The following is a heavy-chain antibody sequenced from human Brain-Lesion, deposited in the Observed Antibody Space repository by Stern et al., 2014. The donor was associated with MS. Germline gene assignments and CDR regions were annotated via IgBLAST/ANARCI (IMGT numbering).Heavy chain of an antibody. CDR3: VRETGGYTYGDTDFFDF. CDR1: GGSISSGSYY. D-gene: IGHD5-18*01. V-gene: IGHV4-61*02. Sequence: QVQLQESGPGLVKPSQTLSLTCSVSGGSISSGSYYWNWIRQPAGKGLGWIGRIYASGSTNYSPSLQSRVFISGDTSKNQFSLKLSSVTAADAAMYYCVRETGGYTYGDTDFFDFWGQGTLVTVSS. CDR2: IYASGST. J-gene: IGHJ4*02.